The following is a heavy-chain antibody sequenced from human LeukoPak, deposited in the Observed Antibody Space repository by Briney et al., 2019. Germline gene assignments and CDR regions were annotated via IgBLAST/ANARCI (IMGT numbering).Heavy chain of an antibody. CDR2: ISAYNGNT. CDR3: ARAYYDFWSGYPHYFDY. D-gene: IGHD3-3*01. Sequence: ASVKVSCKASGYTFTSYGISWVRQAPGQGLEWMGWISAYNGNTNYAQKLQGRDTMTTDTSTSTAYMELRSLRSDDTAVYYCARAYYDFWSGYPHYFDYWGQGTLVTVSS. CDR1: GYTFTSYG. V-gene: IGHV1-18*01. J-gene: IGHJ4*02.